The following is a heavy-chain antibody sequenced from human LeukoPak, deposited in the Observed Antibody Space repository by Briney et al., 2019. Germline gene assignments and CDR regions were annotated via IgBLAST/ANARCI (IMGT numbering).Heavy chain of an antibody. J-gene: IGHJ4*02. CDR1: GFTFSSYA. Sequence: PGGSLRLSCAASGFTFSSYAMSWVRQAPGKGLEWVSAISGSGGSTYYADSVKGRFTISRDNSKNTLYLQMNSLRAEDTAVYYCAKDKMGSLYDFWSGYDYWGQGTLVTVSS. CDR3: AKDKMGSLYDFWSGYDY. V-gene: IGHV3-23*01. D-gene: IGHD3-3*01. CDR2: ISGSGGST.